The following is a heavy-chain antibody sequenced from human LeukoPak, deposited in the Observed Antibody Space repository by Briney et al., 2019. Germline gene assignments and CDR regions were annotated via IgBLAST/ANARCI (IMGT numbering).Heavy chain of an antibody. Sequence: SVKVSCKASGGTFSSYAISRVRQAPGQGLEWMGGIIPIFGTANYAQKFQGRVTITTDESTSTAYMELSSLRSEDTAVYYCARSRVTPRYFDYWGQGTLVTVSS. CDR3: ARSRVTPRYFDY. D-gene: IGHD4-23*01. CDR2: IIPIFGTA. J-gene: IGHJ4*02. CDR1: GGTFSSYA. V-gene: IGHV1-69*05.